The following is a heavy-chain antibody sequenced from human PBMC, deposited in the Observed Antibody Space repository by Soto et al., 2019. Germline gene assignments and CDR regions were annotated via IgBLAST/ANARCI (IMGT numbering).Heavy chain of an antibody. CDR2: MSGGSASTT. J-gene: IGHJ6*02. Sequence: EEQLLESGGNLAQPGGSLRLSCAASGFTFSIFAMSWVRQAPGKGLEWVSGMSGGSASTTYYADSVRGRFTISRDNSKNTLYLQMNSLRVDDTAVYYCVLGGLDVWGQGTTVTVSS. V-gene: IGHV3-23*01. CDR1: GFTFSIFA. CDR3: VLGGLDV.